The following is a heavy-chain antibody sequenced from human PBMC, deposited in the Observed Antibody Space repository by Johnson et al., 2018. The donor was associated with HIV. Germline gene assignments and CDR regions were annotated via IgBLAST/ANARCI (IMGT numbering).Heavy chain of an antibody. J-gene: IGHJ3*01. CDR1: GFTFSSYD. CDR3: ARVPYSSGWYSAFDF. D-gene: IGHD6-19*01. Sequence: VQLVESGGGVVQPGRSLRLSCAASGFTFSSYDMHWVRQATGKGLEWVSAIGTAGDTYYPGSVKGRFTISRENAKNSLYLQMNSLRAGDTAVYYCARVPYSSGWYSAFDFWGPGTLVTVSS. CDR2: IGTAGDT. V-gene: IGHV3-13*01.